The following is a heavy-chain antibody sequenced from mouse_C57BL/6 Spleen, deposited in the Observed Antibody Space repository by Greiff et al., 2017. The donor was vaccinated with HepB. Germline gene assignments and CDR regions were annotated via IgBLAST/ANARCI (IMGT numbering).Heavy chain of an antibody. J-gene: IGHJ4*01. CDR2: IDPEDGET. CDR1: GFNIKDYY. CDR3: ASGRREAMDY. V-gene: IGHV14-2*01. D-gene: IGHD2-12*01. Sequence: VQLKQSGAELVKPGASVKLSCTASGFNIKDYYMHWVKQRTEQGLEWIGRIDPEDGETKYDPKFQGKATITADTSSNTAYLQLSSLTSEDTAVYYCASGRREAMDYWGQGTSVTVSS.